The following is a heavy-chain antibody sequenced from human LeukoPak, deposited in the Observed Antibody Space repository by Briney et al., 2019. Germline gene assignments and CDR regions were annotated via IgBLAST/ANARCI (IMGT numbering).Heavy chain of an antibody. Sequence: PGGSLRLSCAASGFTFSSYGMHWVRQAPGKGLEWVANIKQDGSEKYYVDSVKGRFTISRDNAKNSLYLQMNSLRAEDTAVYYCARLGGGYCTNGVCYSALVLPDYYYMDVWGKGTTVTVSS. J-gene: IGHJ6*03. D-gene: IGHD2-8*01. CDR1: GFTFSSYG. CDR2: IKQDGSEK. V-gene: IGHV3-7*01. CDR3: ARLGGGYCTNGVCYSALVLPDYYYMDV.